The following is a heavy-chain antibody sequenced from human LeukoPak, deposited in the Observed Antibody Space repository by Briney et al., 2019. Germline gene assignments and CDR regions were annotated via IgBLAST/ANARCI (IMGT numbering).Heavy chain of an antibody. CDR3: ARWGYSYGYGAFDI. J-gene: IGHJ3*02. CDR2: ISYSGNT. CDR1: GDSISSSSYY. V-gene: IGHV4-39*07. Sequence: SETLSLTCTVSGDSISSSSYYWGWIRQPPGKGLEWIGSISYSGNTYYNPSLKSRVTISVDTSKNQFSLKLSSVTAADTAVYYCARWGYSYGYGAFDIWGQGTMVTVSS. D-gene: IGHD5-18*01.